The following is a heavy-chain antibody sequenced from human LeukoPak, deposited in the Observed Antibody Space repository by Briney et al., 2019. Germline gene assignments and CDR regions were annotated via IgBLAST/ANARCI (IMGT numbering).Heavy chain of an antibody. CDR1: GGSIRSYY. CDR2: IYYSGST. J-gene: IGHJ4*02. D-gene: IGHD3-22*01. V-gene: IGHV4-59*01. Sequence: ASETLSLXCTVSGGSIRSYYWSWIRLPPGKGLESIGYIYYSGSTNYNPSLKSRVTISVDTSKNQFSLKLSSVTAADTAVYYCARVMGGKNYYDSSGYYPNFDYWGQGTLVTVSS. CDR3: ARVMGGKNYYDSSGYYPNFDY.